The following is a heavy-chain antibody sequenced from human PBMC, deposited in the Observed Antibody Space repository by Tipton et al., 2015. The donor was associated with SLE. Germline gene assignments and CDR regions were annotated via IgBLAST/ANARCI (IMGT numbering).Heavy chain of an antibody. V-gene: IGHV4-31*03. J-gene: IGHJ6*02. Sequence: TLSLTCTVSGGSINSDGYFWNWVRQHPGKGLEWIGYIYYSGSTYYNPSLQSRVALSVDTSKNQFSLNLRSVTAADTAVYYCARRWSYSGYYYYGMDVWGQGTTVTVSS. D-gene: IGHD1-26*01. CDR3: ARRWSYSGYYYYGMDV. CDR2: IYYSGST. CDR1: GGSINSDGYF.